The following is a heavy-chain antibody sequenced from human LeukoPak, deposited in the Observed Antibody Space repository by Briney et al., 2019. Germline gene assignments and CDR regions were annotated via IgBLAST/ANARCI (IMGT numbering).Heavy chain of an antibody. D-gene: IGHD6-13*01. CDR2: INAGNGNT. CDR3: AAALSSSSWYESQH. J-gene: IGHJ1*01. V-gene: IGHV1-3*01. CDR1: GYTFTSYA. Sequence: ATVKASCKASGYTFTSYAMHWVRQAPGQRLEWMGWINAGNGNTKYSQKFQGRVTITRDTFASTAYMELSSLRSEDTAVYYCAAALSSSSWYESQHWSQGTLVTVSS.